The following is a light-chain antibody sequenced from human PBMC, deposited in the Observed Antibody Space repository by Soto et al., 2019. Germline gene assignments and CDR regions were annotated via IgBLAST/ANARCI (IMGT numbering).Light chain of an antibody. Sequence: EIVLTQSPGTLFLSPGERGTLSCMASQTVNSNYLAWYQRKPGQAPRLLIYGASNRATDIPHRFSGSGSGTVFTLTITRLEPEDFAVYYCQQYGSSPPTFGQGTKVEIK. CDR2: GAS. V-gene: IGKV3-20*01. CDR3: QQYGSSPPT. J-gene: IGKJ1*01. CDR1: QTVNSNY.